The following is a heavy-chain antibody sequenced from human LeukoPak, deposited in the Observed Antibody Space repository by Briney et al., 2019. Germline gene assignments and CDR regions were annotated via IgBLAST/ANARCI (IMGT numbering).Heavy chain of an antibody. D-gene: IGHD2-2*01. J-gene: IGHJ4*02. Sequence: SETLSLTCTVSGGSISSYYWSWIRQPAGKGLEWIGRLYSGSTNYNPSLKSRVTISVDTSKNQFSLKLSSVTAADTAVYYCARQGMYQLLEKIDYWGQGTLVTVSS. CDR3: ARQGMYQLLEKIDY. V-gene: IGHV4-4*07. CDR1: GGSISSYY. CDR2: LYSGST.